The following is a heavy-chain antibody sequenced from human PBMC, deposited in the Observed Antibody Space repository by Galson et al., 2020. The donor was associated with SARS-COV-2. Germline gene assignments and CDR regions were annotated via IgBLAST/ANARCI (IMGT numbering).Heavy chain of an antibody. J-gene: IGHJ4*02. CDR2: ISYDGSNK. V-gene: IGHV3-30*03. CDR1: GFTFSSYG. D-gene: IGHD3-10*01. Sequence: GESLKIYCAASGFTFSSYGMHWVRPAPGKGLEWVAVISYDGSNKYYADSVKGRFTISRDNSKNTLYLQMNSLRAEDTAVYYCARRRTDDVLLWFGELLGAQYFDYWGQGTLVTVSS. CDR3: ARRRTDDVLLWFGELLGAQYFDY.